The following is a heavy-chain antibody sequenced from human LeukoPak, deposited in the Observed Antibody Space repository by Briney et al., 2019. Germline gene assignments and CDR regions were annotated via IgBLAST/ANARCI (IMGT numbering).Heavy chain of an antibody. CDR3: ARDHSCSGGSCYQGNWFDP. CDR1: GGSISSGGYS. V-gene: IGHV4-30-2*01. J-gene: IGHJ5*02. Sequence: SQTLSLTCAVSGGSISSGGYSWSWIRQPPGKGLEWIGYIYHSGSTYYNPSLKSRVTISVDRSKNQFSLKLSSVTAADTAVYYCARDHSCSGGSCYQGNWFDPWGRGTLVTVSS. CDR2: IYHSGST. D-gene: IGHD2-15*01.